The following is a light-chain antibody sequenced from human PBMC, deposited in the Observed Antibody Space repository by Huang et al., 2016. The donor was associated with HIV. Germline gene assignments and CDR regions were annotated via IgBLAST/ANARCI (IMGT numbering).Light chain of an antibody. CDR3: QQYDNWPLT. CDR2: GAS. Sequence: ERVMTQSPATVSLSPGERATLPCRASLSVSTNLAWYQQRPRQAPRLRIYGASTRATGIPARFSGGGSGAEFTLTISSLQSEDFAVYYCQQYDNWPLTFGGGTKVQIK. V-gene: IGKV3-15*01. J-gene: IGKJ4*01. CDR1: LSVSTN.